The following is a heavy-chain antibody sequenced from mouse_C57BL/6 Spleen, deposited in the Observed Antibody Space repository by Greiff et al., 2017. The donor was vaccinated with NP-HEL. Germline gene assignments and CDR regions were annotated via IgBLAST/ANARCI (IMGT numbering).Heavy chain of an antibody. J-gene: IGHJ2*01. CDR2: ISSGSSTI. D-gene: IGHD4-1*01. CDR3: ANYKLGSFDY. Sequence: VQLKESGGGLVKPGGSLKLSCAASGFTFSDYGMHWVRQAPEKGLEWVAYISSGSSTIYYADTVKGRCTISRDNAKNTLFLQMTSLRSEDTAMYYCANYKLGSFDYWGQGTTLTVSS. V-gene: IGHV5-17*01. CDR1: GFTFSDYG.